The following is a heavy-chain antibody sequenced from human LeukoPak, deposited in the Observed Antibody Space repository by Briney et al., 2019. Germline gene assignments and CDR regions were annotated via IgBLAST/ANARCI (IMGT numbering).Heavy chain of an antibody. CDR2: IFPGDSDT. V-gene: IGHV5-51*01. D-gene: IGHD6-13*01. J-gene: IGHJ5*02. CDR1: GYSFTRYW. CDR3: ARHEVIAAGISS. Sequence: PGESLNISCKDSGYSFTRYWIGWVRQMPGKGLEWMGIIFPGDSDTRYSPSFQGQVTISADKSISTAYLQWSSLKASDTAMYYCARHEVIAAGISSWGQGTLVTVSS.